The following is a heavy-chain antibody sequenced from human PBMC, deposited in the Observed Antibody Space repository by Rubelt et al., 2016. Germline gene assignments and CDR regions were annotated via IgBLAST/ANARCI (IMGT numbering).Heavy chain of an antibody. CDR2: INPSGGST. Sequence: QVQLVQSGAEVKKPGASVKVSCKASGYTFTSYYMHWVRQAPGQGLEWMGIINPSGGSTGYAQKFQGRITMTRDTSTSTVYMELSSLRSEDTAVYYCARDPRSYHAFDIWGQGTMVTVSS. J-gene: IGHJ3*02. D-gene: IGHD1-26*01. CDR3: ARDPRSYHAFDI. V-gene: IGHV1-46*01. CDR1: GYTFTSYY.